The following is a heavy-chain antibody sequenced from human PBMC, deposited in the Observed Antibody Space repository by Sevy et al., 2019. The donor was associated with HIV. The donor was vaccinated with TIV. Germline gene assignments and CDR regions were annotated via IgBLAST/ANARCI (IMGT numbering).Heavy chain of an antibody. CDR2: ISTYGSTI. J-gene: IGHJ6*02. CDR1: GFSFSDYY. CDR3: ARVGLRFLEWLPHYGMDV. D-gene: IGHD3-3*01. V-gene: IGHV3-11*01. Sequence: GESLKISCAASGFSFSDYYMTWIRQAPGKGLEWVSYISTYGSTIYYADSVKGRFTISRDNARNSLYLQMNSLRAEDTAVYYCARVGLRFLEWLPHYGMDVWGQGTTVTVSS.